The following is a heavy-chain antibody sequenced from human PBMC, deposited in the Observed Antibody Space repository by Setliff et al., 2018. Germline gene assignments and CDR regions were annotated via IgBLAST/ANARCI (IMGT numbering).Heavy chain of an antibody. V-gene: IGHV3-11*06. CDR2: INTYSGAT. D-gene: IGHD5-18*01. Sequence: SCKASGYTFTDYYMQWVRQAPGQGLEWMGNINTYSGATNYADSVKGRFTISGDNAKTSLYLQMDSLRVEDTAVYFCARSPGWIPWFDSWGQGTLVTVSS. CDR3: ARSPGWIPWFDS. J-gene: IGHJ5*01. CDR1: GYTFTDYY.